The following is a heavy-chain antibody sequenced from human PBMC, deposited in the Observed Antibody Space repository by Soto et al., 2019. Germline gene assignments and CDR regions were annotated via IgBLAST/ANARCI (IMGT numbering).Heavy chain of an antibody. CDR3: AGSLGPYYDYIWGGNAFDI. V-gene: IGHV1-18*01. CDR2: ISAYNGNT. CDR1: GYTFTSYG. Sequence: QVQLVQSGAEVKKPGASVKVSCKASGYTFTSYGISWVRQAPGQGLEWMGWISAYNGNTNYAQKLQGRVTMTTDTSTSTAYMELRRLRSDDTAVYFCAGSLGPYYDYIWGGNAFDIWGQGTMVTVSS. J-gene: IGHJ3*02. D-gene: IGHD3-16*01.